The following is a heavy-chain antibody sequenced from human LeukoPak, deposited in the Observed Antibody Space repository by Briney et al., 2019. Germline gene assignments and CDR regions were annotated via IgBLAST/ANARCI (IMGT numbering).Heavy chain of an antibody. J-gene: IGHJ4*02. Sequence: WIRQPPGKGLEWVSGISPNGVITYYADSVKGRFTISRDNSKGTVYLQMNSLRPEDTAVYYCAKDDAWLQYGNWGRGTLVTVSS. D-gene: IGHD5-24*01. CDR2: ISPNGVIT. CDR3: AKDDAWLQYGN. V-gene: IGHV3-23*01.